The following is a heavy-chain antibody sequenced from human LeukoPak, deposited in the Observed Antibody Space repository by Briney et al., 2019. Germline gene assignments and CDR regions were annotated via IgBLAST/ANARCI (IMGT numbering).Heavy chain of an antibody. CDR3: AKDALMVRGVIFYFDY. V-gene: IGHV3-23*01. Sequence: GGSLRLSCAASGFTFSSYAMSWVRQAPGKGLEWVSAISGIGGSTYYADSVKGRFTISRDNSKNTLYLQMNSLRAADTAVYDCAKDALMVRGVIFYFDYWGQGTLVTVSS. CDR1: GFTFSSYA. D-gene: IGHD3-10*01. J-gene: IGHJ4*02. CDR2: ISGIGGST.